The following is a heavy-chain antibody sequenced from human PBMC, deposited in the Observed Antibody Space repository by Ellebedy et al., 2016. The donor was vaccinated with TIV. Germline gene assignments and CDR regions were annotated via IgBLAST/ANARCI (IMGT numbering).Heavy chain of an antibody. CDR3: AKERESITLCDQFDC. CDR1: GFTFSSYA. Sequence: GESLKISXAASGFTFSSYAMSWVRQAPGRGLEWVSAISGGGSSTYYADSVKGRFTISRDNSKNTLFLQMNSLRAEDTAVYFCAKERESITLCDQFDCWGQGTLVTVSS. CDR2: ISGGGSST. V-gene: IGHV3-23*01. D-gene: IGHD2/OR15-2a*01. J-gene: IGHJ4*02.